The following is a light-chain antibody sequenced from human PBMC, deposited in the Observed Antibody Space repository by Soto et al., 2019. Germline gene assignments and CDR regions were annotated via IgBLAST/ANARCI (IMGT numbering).Light chain of an antibody. CDR2: DVS. J-gene: IGLJ1*01. Sequence: SVLTQPASVSGSPGQSITISCTGTSGDDGSYNYVSWYQQHPGKAPKLMIYDVSNRPSGVSNRFSGSKSGNTASLTISWLQAEDEADYYCSSYTSSSTPVFGTGTKVTVL. CDR1: SGDDGSYNY. V-gene: IGLV2-14*01. CDR3: SSYTSSSTPV.